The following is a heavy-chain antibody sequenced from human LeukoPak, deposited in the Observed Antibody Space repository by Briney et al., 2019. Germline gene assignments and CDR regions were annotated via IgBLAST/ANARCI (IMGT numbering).Heavy chain of an antibody. CDR1: GGSFSGYY. CDR2: INHSGST. Sequence: SETLSLTCAVYGGSFSGYYWSWIRQPPGKGLEWIGEINHSGSTNYNPSLKSRVTISVDTSKNQFSLKLSSVTAADTAVYYCARGYRSSTSCPKNTWFAPWGKETLVPVSS. J-gene: IGHJ5*02. V-gene: IGHV4-34*01. CDR3: ARGYRSSTSCPKNTWFAP. D-gene: IGHD2-2*01.